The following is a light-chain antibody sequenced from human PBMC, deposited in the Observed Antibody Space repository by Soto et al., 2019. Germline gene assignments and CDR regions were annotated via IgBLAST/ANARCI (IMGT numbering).Light chain of an antibody. CDR3: QQYYSYPLT. Sequence: AIRMTQSPSSLSASTGDRVTITCRASQGISSYLAWYQQKPGKAPKLLIYAASTLQSGVPSRFSGSGSGTDFTLTINCLQSEDFATYYCQQYYSYPLTFGGGTKV. CDR2: AAS. J-gene: IGKJ4*01. CDR1: QGISSY. V-gene: IGKV1-8*01.